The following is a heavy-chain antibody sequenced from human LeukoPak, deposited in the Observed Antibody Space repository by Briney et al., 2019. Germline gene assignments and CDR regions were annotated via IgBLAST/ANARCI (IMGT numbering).Heavy chain of an antibody. CDR1: GGSISSYY. J-gene: IGHJ6*03. V-gene: IGHV4-4*07. Sequence: SETLSLTCTVSGGSISSYYWTWIRQPAGKGLEWIGRIYTSGNTNYNPSLKSRVTMSVDTSKNQFSLKLSSVTAADTAVYYCARASYGDYVDYYYYYMDVWGKGTTVTISS. D-gene: IGHD4-17*01. CDR2: IYTSGNT. CDR3: ARASYGDYVDYYYYYMDV.